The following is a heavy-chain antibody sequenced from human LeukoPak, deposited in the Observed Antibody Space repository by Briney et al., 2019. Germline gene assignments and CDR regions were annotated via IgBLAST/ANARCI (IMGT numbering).Heavy chain of an antibody. CDR2: INPNSGGT. V-gene: IGHV1-2*02. CDR1: GYTFTGYY. D-gene: IGHD5-12*01. CDR3: ARDKGSGYDFYYYYMDV. Sequence: ASVKVSCKASGYTFTGYYKHWVRQAPGQGLEWMGWINPNSGGTNYAQKFQGRVTMTRDTSISTAYMELSRLRSDDTAVYYCARDKGSGYDFYYYYMDVWGKGTTVTVSS. J-gene: IGHJ6*03.